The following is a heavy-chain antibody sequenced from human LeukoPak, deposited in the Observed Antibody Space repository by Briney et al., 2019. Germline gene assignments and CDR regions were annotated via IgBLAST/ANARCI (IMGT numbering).Heavy chain of an antibody. Sequence: GGSLRLSCAASGFTFSSYWMSWVRQAPGKGLEWVANIKHDGNEKYYVDSVKGRFTISRDNAKNSLFLQMNSLRAEDSAVYYCARDGSNYYFDYWGQGTLVTVSS. D-gene: IGHD5-24*01. V-gene: IGHV3-7*01. J-gene: IGHJ4*02. CDR3: ARDGSNYYFDY. CDR2: IKHDGNEK. CDR1: GFTFSSYW.